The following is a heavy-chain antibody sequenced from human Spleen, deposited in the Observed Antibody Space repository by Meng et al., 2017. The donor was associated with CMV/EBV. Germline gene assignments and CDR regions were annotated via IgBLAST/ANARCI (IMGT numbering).Heavy chain of an antibody. D-gene: IGHD1-26*01. V-gene: IGHV3-30*02. CDR1: GFTFDSYG. J-gene: IGHJ4*02. CDR3: AKSRLVGATTDY. CDR2: IHYDGNRE. Sequence: GESLKISCAASGFTFDSYGLHWVRQAPGKGLEWVAFIHYDGNREYYVDSVKGRFTISRDNSKNTLYLQMKSLRTEDTALYYCAKSRLVGATTDYWGQGTLVTVSS.